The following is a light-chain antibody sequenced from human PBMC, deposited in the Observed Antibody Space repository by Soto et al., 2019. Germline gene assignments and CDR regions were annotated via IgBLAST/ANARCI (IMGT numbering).Light chain of an antibody. CDR2: DAS. Sequence: EIVLTQSPATLSLSPGERATLSCRASQSVRKYLAWYQQKPGQAPRLLIHDASNRATGIPARFSGSGSGTDFALTISSLEPEDFGVYYCQQRSNWPQITFGGGSMVEIK. J-gene: IGKJ4*01. CDR3: QQRSNWPQIT. V-gene: IGKV3-11*01. CDR1: QSVRKY.